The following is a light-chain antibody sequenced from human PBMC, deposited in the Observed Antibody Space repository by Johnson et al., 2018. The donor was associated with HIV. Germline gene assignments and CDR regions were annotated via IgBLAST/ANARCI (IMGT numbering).Light chain of an antibody. V-gene: IGLV1-51*02. CDR2: ENN. Sequence: QSVLTQPPSVSAAPGQKVTISCSGSSSIIRNNYVSWYQQLPGAAHKLLIYENNKRPSGIPDRFSGSKSGTSATLGITGLQTGDEADYYCGTWDSSLSAVPYVFGTGTKVTVL. CDR1: SSIIRNNY. J-gene: IGLJ1*01. CDR3: GTWDSSLSAVPYV.